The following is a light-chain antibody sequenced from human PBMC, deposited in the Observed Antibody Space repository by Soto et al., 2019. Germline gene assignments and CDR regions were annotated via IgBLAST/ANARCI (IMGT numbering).Light chain of an antibody. CDR2: AAS. Sequence: DIQMTQSPSSLSASVRERVTITCRASQSISSYLNWYQQKPGKAPKLLIYAASSLQSGVPSRFSGSGSGTDFTLTISSLQPEDFATYYCQQSYSTPQTFGQGTKVEIK. J-gene: IGKJ1*01. V-gene: IGKV1-39*01. CDR1: QSISSY. CDR3: QQSYSTPQT.